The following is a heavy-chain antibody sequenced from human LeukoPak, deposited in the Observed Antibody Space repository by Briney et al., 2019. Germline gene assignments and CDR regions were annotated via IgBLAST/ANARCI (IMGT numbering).Heavy chain of an antibody. CDR2: IYYSGST. J-gene: IGHJ5*02. CDR1: GGSISGSSYF. CDR3: ARHYGP. Sequence: PSETLSLTCTVSGGSISGSSYFWGWIRQPPGKGLEWIGSIYYSGSTYYNPSLKSRVTISVDTSKNQFSLKLSSVTAADTVVYYCARHYGPWGQGTLVTVSS. V-gene: IGHV4-39*01. D-gene: IGHD3-16*01.